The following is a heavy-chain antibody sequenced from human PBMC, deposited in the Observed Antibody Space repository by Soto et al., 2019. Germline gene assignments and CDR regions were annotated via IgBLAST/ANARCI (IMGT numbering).Heavy chain of an antibody. Sequence: SVKVSCKASGGTFSSYAISWVRQAPGQGLEWMGGIIPIFGTANYAQKFQGRVTITADESTSTAYMELSSLRSEDTAVYYCARVKCELLGGAFEIWGQGTMVTVSS. CDR1: GGTFSSYA. J-gene: IGHJ3*02. V-gene: IGHV1-69*13. CDR3: ARVKCELLGGAFEI. D-gene: IGHD1-26*01. CDR2: IIPIFGTA.